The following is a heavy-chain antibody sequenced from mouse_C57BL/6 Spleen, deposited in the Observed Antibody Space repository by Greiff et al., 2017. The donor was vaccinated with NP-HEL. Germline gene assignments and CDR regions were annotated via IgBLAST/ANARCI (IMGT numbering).Heavy chain of an antibody. Sequence: QVQLQQPGAELVMPGASVKLSCKASGYTFTSYWMHWVKQRPGQGLEWIGEIDPSDSYTNYNQKFKGKSTLTVDKSSSTAYMQLGSLTSEDSAGYCCARGHGRSSWYFDVWGTGTTVTVSS. V-gene: IGHV1-69*01. CDR2: IDPSDSYT. J-gene: IGHJ1*03. D-gene: IGHD1-1*01. CDR3: ARGHGRSSWYFDV. CDR1: GYTFTSYW.